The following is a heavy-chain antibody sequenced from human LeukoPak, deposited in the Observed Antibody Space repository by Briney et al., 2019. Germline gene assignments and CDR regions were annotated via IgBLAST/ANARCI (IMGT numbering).Heavy chain of an antibody. Sequence: GGSLRLSCAASGFTFSSYWMSWVRQAPGKGLEGVANIKQDGSEKYYVDSVKGRFTISRDNAKNSLYLQMNSLRAEDTAVYYCARGGPFRDGYKVYWGQGTLVTVSS. CDR2: IKQDGSEK. CDR3: ARGGPFRDGYKVY. CDR1: GFTFSSYW. J-gene: IGHJ4*02. V-gene: IGHV3-7*01. D-gene: IGHD5-24*01.